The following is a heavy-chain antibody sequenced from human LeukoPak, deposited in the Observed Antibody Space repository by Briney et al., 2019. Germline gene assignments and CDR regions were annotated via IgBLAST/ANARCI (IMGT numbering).Heavy chain of an antibody. D-gene: IGHD5-24*01. Sequence: GGSLRLSCAASGFTFSNAWMSWVRQAPGKGLEWVGRIKSKTDGGTTDYAAPVKGRFTISRDDSKNTLYLQMNSLKTEDTAVYYCGGYNSVKGNLFDYWGQGTLVTVSS. J-gene: IGHJ4*02. CDR1: GFTFSNAW. CDR3: GGYNSVKGNLFDY. V-gene: IGHV3-15*01. CDR2: IKSKTDGGTT.